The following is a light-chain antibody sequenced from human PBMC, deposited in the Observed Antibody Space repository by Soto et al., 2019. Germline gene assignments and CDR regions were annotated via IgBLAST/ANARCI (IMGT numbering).Light chain of an antibody. V-gene: IGLV2-14*02. CDR3: SSYTSSSTLV. CDR2: EVN. J-gene: IGLJ1*01. CDR1: SSDIGSYNL. Sequence: QSALTQPASVSGSPGQSITISCTGTSSDIGSYNLVSWYQQHPGKAPKLMLSEVNNRPSGVSDRFSGSKSGNTASLTISGLQAEDGADYYCSSYTSSSTLVFGTGTKVTVL.